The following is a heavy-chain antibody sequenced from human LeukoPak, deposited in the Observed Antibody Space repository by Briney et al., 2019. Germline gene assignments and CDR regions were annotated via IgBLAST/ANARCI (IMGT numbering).Heavy chain of an antibody. V-gene: IGHV4-39*01. D-gene: IGHD6-6*01. CDR1: GGSINSNNYY. CDR2: VYYSGDT. J-gene: IGHJ4*02. Sequence: PSETLSLTCTVSGGSINSNNYYWGWIRQPPGKGLEWIASVYYSGDTWYNPSLKSRVTISVDTSKNQFSLKVTSVTAADTSVYYCGRWEYSTSHFDYWGQGTLVTVSS. CDR3: GRWEYSTSHFDY.